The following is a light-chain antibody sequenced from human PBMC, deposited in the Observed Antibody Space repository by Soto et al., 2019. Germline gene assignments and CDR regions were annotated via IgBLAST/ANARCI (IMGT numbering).Light chain of an antibody. CDR3: QQRSNWPPT. J-gene: IGKJ5*01. V-gene: IGKV3-11*01. CDR2: DAS. CDR1: QSVSSG. Sequence: LFTQFPGTPSLSPGERATLSRPGSQSVSSGRLAWYQQKPGQAPRLLIYDASNRATGIPARFSGSGSGTDFTLTISSLEPEDFADYYCQQRSNWPPTFGQGTRLEIK.